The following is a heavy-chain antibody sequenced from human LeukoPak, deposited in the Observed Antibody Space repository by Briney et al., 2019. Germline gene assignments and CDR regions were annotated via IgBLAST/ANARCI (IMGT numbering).Heavy chain of an antibody. J-gene: IGHJ5*01. CDR1: GFTVSSNY. Sequence: GESLRLSCAASGFTVSSNYMSWVRQAPGKGLEWVSFIYSGGSTYYADSVKGRFTISRDNSKDTLFLQMNSLKADDTAIYYCASTMGFDCWGQGTLVTVSS. D-gene: IGHD3-10*01. CDR2: IYSGGST. CDR3: ASTMGFDC. V-gene: IGHV3-53*01.